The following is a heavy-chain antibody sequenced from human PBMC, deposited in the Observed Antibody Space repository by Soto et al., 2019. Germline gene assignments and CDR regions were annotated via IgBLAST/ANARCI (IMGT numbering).Heavy chain of an antibody. Sequence: ASVKVSCKASGYTFTGYYMHWVRQAPGQGLEWMGWINPNSGGTNYAQKFQGWVTMTRDTSISTAYMELSRLRSDDTAVYYCARNLAAAAAKVYYYYGMDVWGQGTTVTVSS. D-gene: IGHD6-13*01. CDR1: GYTFTGYY. CDR2: INPNSGGT. CDR3: ARNLAAAAAKVYYYYGMDV. V-gene: IGHV1-2*04. J-gene: IGHJ6*02.